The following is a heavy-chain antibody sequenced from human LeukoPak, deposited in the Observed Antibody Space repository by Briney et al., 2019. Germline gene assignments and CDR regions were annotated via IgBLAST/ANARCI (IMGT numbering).Heavy chain of an antibody. D-gene: IGHD2-8*01. V-gene: IGHV3-7*04. CDR2: IKQDETEK. CDR3: ARGFYFSMTELYYLDL. Sequence: PGGSLRRSCAVSGLNFRIFRMSWVRQAPGKGLEWVANIKQDETEKFYVDSVKGRFTISRDNAKNSLYLQMNSLRVEDSAVYYCARGFYFSMTELYYLDLWGRGTLVTVSS. J-gene: IGHJ2*01. CDR1: GLNFRIFR.